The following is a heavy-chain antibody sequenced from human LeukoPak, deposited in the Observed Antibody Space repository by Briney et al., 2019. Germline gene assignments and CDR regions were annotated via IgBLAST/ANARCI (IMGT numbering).Heavy chain of an antibody. J-gene: IGHJ4*02. CDR1: GFTFSSYG. CDR3: ARINMVRGVISPPDH. D-gene: IGHD3-10*01. V-gene: IGHV3-30*03. Sequence: GGSLRLSCAASGFTFSSYGMHWVRQAPGKGLEWVAVISYDGSNKYYADSVKGRFTISRDNSKNTLYLQMNSLRAEDTAVYYCARINMVRGVISPPDHWGQGTLVTVSS. CDR2: ISYDGSNK.